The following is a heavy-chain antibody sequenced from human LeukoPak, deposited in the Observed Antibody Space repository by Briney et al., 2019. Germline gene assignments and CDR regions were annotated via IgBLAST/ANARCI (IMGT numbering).Heavy chain of an antibody. J-gene: IGHJ5*02. Sequence: GGSLRLSCVASGFTFRGYAMSWVRQAPGTGLEWVSGISGSGKSTYYGDSVKGRFSISRDNFKNIVYLQMNSLRAEDTAVYYCARGPYCSGGTCYSLGEFDPWGQGTLVTVSS. CDR2: ISGSGKST. CDR1: GFTFRGYA. V-gene: IGHV3-23*01. D-gene: IGHD2-15*01. CDR3: ARGPYCSGGTCYSLGEFDP.